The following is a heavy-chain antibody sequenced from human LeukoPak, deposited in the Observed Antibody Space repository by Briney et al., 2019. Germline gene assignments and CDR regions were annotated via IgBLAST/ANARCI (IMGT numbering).Heavy chain of an antibody. Sequence: GGSLRLSCAASGFTFSSSAMSWVRQAPGKGLEWVSAISNNGGYTYYADSVQGRFTISRDNSKSTLCLQMNSLRAEDTAVYYCAKVVGIAAAPPDVWGQGTTVTVSS. CDR2: ISNNGGYT. CDR3: AKVVGIAAAPPDV. V-gene: IGHV3-23*01. CDR1: GFTFSSSA. J-gene: IGHJ6*02. D-gene: IGHD6-13*01.